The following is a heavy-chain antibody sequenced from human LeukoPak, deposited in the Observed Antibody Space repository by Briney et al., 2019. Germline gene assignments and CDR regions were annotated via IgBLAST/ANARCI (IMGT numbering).Heavy chain of an antibody. Sequence: GGSLRLSCVASGFTFSLYGIHWVRQAPGKGLEWVALISYDGSNKYYADSVKGRFTISRDNSKNTLYLQMNSLGAEDTAVYFCAKDRGLVLPDYWGQGTLVTVSS. D-gene: IGHD6-19*01. J-gene: IGHJ4*02. CDR3: AKDRGLVLPDY. CDR2: ISYDGSNK. V-gene: IGHV3-30*18. CDR1: GFTFSLYG.